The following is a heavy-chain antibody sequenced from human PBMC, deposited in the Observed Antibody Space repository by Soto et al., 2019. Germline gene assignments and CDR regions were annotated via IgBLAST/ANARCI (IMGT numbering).Heavy chain of an antibody. CDR1: GYTFTSYD. CDR2: MKPNSGNT. V-gene: IGHV1-8*01. D-gene: IGHD6-13*01. J-gene: IGHJ6*03. Sequence: QVQLVQSGAEVKKPGASVKVSCKASGYTFTSYDINWVRQATGQGLEWMGWMKPNSGNTGYAQKIQGRVNMTRKTSISTAYMELSSLRSEDTAVYYCAGSPFIAAAGTSPTMDVWGKGTTVTVSS. CDR3: AGSPFIAAAGTSPTMDV.